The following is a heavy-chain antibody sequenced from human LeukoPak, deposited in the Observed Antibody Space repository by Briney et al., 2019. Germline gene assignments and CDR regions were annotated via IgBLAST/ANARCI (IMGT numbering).Heavy chain of an antibody. V-gene: IGHV4-34*01. CDR2: INHSGST. D-gene: IGHD3-9*01. Sequence: ASETLSLTCAVYGGSFSGYYWSWIRQPPGKGLEWIGEINHSGSTNYNPSLKSRVTISVDTSKNQFSLKLSSVTAADTAVYYCASGRDRLFDWLLSFDYWGQGTLVTVSS. CDR1: GGSFSGYY. CDR3: ASGRDRLFDWLLSFDY. J-gene: IGHJ4*02.